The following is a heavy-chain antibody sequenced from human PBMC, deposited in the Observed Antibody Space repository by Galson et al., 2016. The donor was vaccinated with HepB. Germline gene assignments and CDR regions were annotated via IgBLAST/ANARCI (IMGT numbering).Heavy chain of an antibody. J-gene: IGHJ4*02. CDR2: ISETGSDS. Sequence: SLRLSCAASGFTLRRSVMSWIRQAPGKGPEWVSGISETGSDSYYADSMRGRFTISRDNSKNMVYLQLNSRRAEDTALYYCTSPPTYWGRGTLVTVSS. CDR1: GFTLRRSV. V-gene: IGHV3-23*01. CDR3: TSPPTY.